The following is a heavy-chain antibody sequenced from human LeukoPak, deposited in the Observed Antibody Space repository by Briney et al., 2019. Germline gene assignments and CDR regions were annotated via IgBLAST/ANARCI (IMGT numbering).Heavy chain of an antibody. V-gene: IGHV3-48*03. Sequence: PGGSLRLSCAASGFTFSSYEMNWVRQAPGKGLEWVSYISSSGSTIYYADSVKGRFTISRDNAKKSLYLQMNSLRAEDTALYYCARDPRGGSYSCFDYWGQGTLVTVSS. D-gene: IGHD1-26*01. CDR2: ISSSGSTI. CDR1: GFTFSSYE. CDR3: ARDPRGGSYSCFDY. J-gene: IGHJ4*02.